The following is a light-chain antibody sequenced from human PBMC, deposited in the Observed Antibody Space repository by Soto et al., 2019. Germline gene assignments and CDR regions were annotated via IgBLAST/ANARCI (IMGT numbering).Light chain of an antibody. V-gene: IGLV2-8*01. Sequence: QSALAQPPSASGSPGQSVTISCTGTSSDVGDYNYVSWYQQYPGRAPKLMIYEVTKRPSGVPDRFSGSKSGNTASLTVSGLQAEDEADYYCSSYAASNNFYFVFGGGT. CDR1: SSDVGDYNY. CDR2: EVT. CDR3: SSYAASNNFYFV. J-gene: IGLJ3*02.